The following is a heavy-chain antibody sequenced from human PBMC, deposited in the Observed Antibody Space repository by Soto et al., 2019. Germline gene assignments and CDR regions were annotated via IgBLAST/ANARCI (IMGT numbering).Heavy chain of an antibody. CDR2: VSDNGGRT. CDR3: ARDRELLWFGESYFDY. D-gene: IGHD3-10*01. V-gene: IGHV3-23*01. J-gene: IGHJ4*02. Sequence: SGGSLRLSCAASGFTFSNYGMSWVRQAPGKGLEWVSAVSDNGGRTRYADSVKGRFTISRDNAKNSLYLQMNSLRAEDTAVYYCARDRELLWFGESYFDYWGQGTLVTVSS. CDR1: GFTFSNYG.